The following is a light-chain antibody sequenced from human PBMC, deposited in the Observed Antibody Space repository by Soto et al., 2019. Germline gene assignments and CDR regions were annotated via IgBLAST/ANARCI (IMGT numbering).Light chain of an antibody. CDR1: QSISDS. V-gene: IGKV1-5*03. Sequence: DSQMTQSPSTLSASVGDRVTITCRASQSISDSLAWYQQKPGKAPKLLIYEASSLKSGVPSRFSGSRSGTEYTLTISSLQPDDFATYYCQQYNGYWTFGQGTKVEI. CDR3: QQYNGYWT. J-gene: IGKJ1*01. CDR2: EAS.